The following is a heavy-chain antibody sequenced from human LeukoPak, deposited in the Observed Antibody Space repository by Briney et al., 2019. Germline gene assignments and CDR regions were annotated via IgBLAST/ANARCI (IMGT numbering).Heavy chain of an antibody. CDR2: ISAYNGNT. V-gene: IGHV1-18*01. CDR3: ARDPAILRYFDWLSSYYYGMDV. J-gene: IGHJ6*02. Sequence: VASVKVSCKASGYTFTSYGISWVRQAPGQGLEWMGWISAYNGNTNYAQKPQGRVTMTTDTSTSTAYMELRSLRSDDTAVYYCARDPAILRYFDWLSSYYYGMDVWGQGTTVTVSS. CDR1: GYTFTSYG. D-gene: IGHD3-9*01.